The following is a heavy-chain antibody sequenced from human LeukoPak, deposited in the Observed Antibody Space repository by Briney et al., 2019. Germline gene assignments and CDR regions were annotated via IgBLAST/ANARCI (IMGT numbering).Heavy chain of an antibody. CDR3: ARRALYQYYFDY. D-gene: IGHD2-8*01. V-gene: IGHV4-59*12. CDR1: GGSISSYY. J-gene: IGHJ4*02. CDR2: IYYSGST. Sequence: SETLSLTCTVSGGSISSYYWSWIRQPPGKGLEWIGYIYYSGSTNYNPSLKSRVTISVDTSKNQFSLKLSSVTAADTAVYYCARRALYQYYFDYWGQGTLVTVSS.